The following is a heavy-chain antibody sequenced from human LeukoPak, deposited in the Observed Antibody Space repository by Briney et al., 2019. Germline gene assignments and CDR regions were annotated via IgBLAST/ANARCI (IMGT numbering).Heavy chain of an antibody. D-gene: IGHD2-21*02. Sequence: GGSLRLSCAACGFTFSSYTMNWVRQAPGKGLEWVSSIAGSSGYISYADSVKGRFTISRDNAKKSLYLQMTSLTAEDTAVYYCARDRGAYCGGDCYLGFDYWGRGTLVTVSS. CDR2: IAGSSGYI. CDR3: ARDRGAYCGGDCYLGFDY. CDR1: GFTFSSYT. J-gene: IGHJ4*01. V-gene: IGHV3-21*01.